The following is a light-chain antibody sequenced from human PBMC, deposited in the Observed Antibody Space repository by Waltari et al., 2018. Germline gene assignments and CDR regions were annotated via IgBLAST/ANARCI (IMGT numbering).Light chain of an antibody. CDR3: QSYDSSLSGVL. Sequence: QSVLPQPPSVSGAPGQRITISCTGTSPNIGPGYDLHWYLQLPGTAPKLLILGNNKRPSGVPDRFSASKSDTSASLAITGLQAEDEADYYCQSYDSSLSGVLFGGGTKLTVL. J-gene: IGLJ2*01. CDR1: SPNIGPGYD. CDR2: GNN. V-gene: IGLV1-40*01.